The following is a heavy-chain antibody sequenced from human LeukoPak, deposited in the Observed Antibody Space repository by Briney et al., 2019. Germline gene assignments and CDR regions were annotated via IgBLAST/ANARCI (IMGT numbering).Heavy chain of an antibody. CDR2: INAGNGNT. CDR1: GYTLTELS. D-gene: IGHD4-17*01. J-gene: IGHJ5*02. Sequence: ASVKVSCKVSGYTLTELSMHWVRQAPGKGLEWMGWINAGNGNTKYSQKFQGRVTITRDTSASTAYMELSSLRSEDTAVYYCANDGNYVFSWGQGTLVTVSS. CDR3: ANDGNYVFS. V-gene: IGHV1-3*01.